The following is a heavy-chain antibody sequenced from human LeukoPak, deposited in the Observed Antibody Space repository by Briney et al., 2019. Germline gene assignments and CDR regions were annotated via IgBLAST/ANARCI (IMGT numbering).Heavy chain of an antibody. CDR1: GYTFTSYA. D-gene: IGHD2-2*01. V-gene: IGHV7-4-1*02. CDR2: INTNTGNP. Sequence: ASVKVSCKASGYTFTSYAMNWVRQAPGQGLEWMEWINTNTGNPTYAQGFTGRFAFSLDTSVSTAYLQISSLKAEDTAVYYCARVGVPAAIVPSNWFDPWGQGTLVTVSS. J-gene: IGHJ5*02. CDR3: ARVGVPAAIVPSNWFDP.